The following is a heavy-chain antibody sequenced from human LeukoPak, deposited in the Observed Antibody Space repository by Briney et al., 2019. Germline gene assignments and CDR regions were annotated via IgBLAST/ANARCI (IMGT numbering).Heavy chain of an antibody. D-gene: IGHD5-18*01. CDR1: GGSISSYY. J-gene: IGHJ4*02. Sequence: SGTLSLTCTVSGGSISSYYWSWIRQPPGKGLEWIGSIYYSGSTYYNPSLKSRVTISVDTSKNQFSLKLSSVTAADTAVYYCARRGYRHDYWGQGTPVTVSS. V-gene: IGHV4-59*05. CDR2: IYYSGST. CDR3: ARRGYRHDY.